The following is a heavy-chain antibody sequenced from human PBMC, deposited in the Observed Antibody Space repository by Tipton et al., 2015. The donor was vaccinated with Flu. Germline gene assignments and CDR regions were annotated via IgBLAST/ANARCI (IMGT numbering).Heavy chain of an antibody. J-gene: IGHJ4*02. D-gene: IGHD3-22*01. V-gene: IGHV4-59*01. Sequence: TLSLTCTVSGGSISSNYWRWIRQPPGKGLEWIGYIYYSGSTNYNPSLKSRVTISVDTSKNQFSLKLSSVTAADTAVYYCARVDYYDSSGYYPVDYWGQGTQVT. CDR1: GGSISSNY. CDR3: ARVDYYDSSGYYPVDY. CDR2: IYYSGST.